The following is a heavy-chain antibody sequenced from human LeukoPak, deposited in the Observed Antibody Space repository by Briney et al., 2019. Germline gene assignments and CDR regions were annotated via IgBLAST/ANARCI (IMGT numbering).Heavy chain of an antibody. D-gene: IGHD2-2*01. V-gene: IGHV1-69*13. J-gene: IGHJ6*03. CDR1: GGTFSSYA. CDR3: ARPLSPLQPYCSSTSCSYYYYYYMDV. CDR2: IIPIFGTA. Sequence: GASVKVSCKASGGTFSSYAISWVRQAPGQGLEWMGGIIPIFGTANYAQKFQGRVTITADESTSTAYMELSSLRSEDTAVYYCARPLSPLQPYCSSTSCSYYYYYYMDVWGKGTTVTVSS.